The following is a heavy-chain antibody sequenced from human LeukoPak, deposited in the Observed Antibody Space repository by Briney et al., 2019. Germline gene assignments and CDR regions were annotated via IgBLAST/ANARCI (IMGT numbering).Heavy chain of an antibody. J-gene: IGHJ2*01. D-gene: IGHD6-13*01. CDR2: TYTSGST. V-gene: IGHV4-4*07. CDR1: GGSISSYD. CDR3: ARVSSSWYQDWYFDL. Sequence: SETLSLTCTVSGGSISSYDWSWIRQPAGKGLEWIGRTYTSGSTNYNPSLKSRVTMSVDMSKNQFSLKLSSMIAADAAVYYCARVSSSWYQDWYFDLWGRGTLVTVPS.